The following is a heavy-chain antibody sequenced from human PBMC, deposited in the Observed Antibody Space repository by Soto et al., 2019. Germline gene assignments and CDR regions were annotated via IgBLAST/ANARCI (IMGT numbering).Heavy chain of an antibody. D-gene: IGHD2-8*01. CDR1: GFTFSDYY. CDR2: ISRSGSTI. Sequence: QVQLVESGGGLVKPGGSLRLSCAASGFTFSDYYMSWIRQAPGKGLEWVSYISRSGSTIYYADSVKGRFTISRDNAKNSLYLQMNSLRAEDTAVYYCARGYCTNGVCYRIYDYYYGMDVWGQGTTVTVSS. J-gene: IGHJ6*02. CDR3: ARGYCTNGVCYRIYDYYYGMDV. V-gene: IGHV3-11*01.